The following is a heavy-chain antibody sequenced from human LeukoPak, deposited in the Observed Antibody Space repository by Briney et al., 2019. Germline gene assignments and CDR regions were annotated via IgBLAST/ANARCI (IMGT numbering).Heavy chain of an antibody. CDR2: ISSTGTYI. CDR3: ARAFPAASVYYYYYYMDV. J-gene: IGHJ6*03. V-gene: IGHV3-21*01. CDR1: GFAFSDYN. Sequence: GGSLRLSCAASGFAFSDYNMNWVRQAPGKGLEWVSSISSTGTYIYYADSVKGRFTVSRDDGKNSLYLQMNSLRAEDTAVYYCARAFPAASVYYYYYYMDVWGKGTTVTVSS. D-gene: IGHD2-2*01.